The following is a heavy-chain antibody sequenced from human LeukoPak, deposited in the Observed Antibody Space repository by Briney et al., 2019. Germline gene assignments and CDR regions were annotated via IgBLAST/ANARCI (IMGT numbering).Heavy chain of an antibody. Sequence: GRSLRLSCAAPGLTFSDYAFNWVRRAPGKGLEWVAVISSDGGNKFYADSVKGRFTVSGDNSKNTLYLQMSSLRVEDTAVYYCARDNDPDYSSSPGWFDSWGQGTLVTVSS. J-gene: IGHJ5*01. CDR3: ARDNDPDYSSSPGWFDS. V-gene: IGHV3-30-3*01. D-gene: IGHD6-6*01. CDR1: GLTFSDYA. CDR2: ISSDGGNK.